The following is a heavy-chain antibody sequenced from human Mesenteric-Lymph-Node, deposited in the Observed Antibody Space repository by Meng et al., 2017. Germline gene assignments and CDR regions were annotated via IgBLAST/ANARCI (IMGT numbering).Heavy chain of an antibody. V-gene: IGHV1-46*01. CDR3: ASIAAAGDFDY. CDR2: LNPSGGNT. Sequence: ASVKVSCKASGYTFTSYYMHWVRQAPGQGLEWMGILNPSGGNTNYAQKFQGRVSMTRDTSTSTVYMELSSLRSEDTAVYYCASIAAAGDFDYWGQGTLVTVSS. CDR1: GYTFTSYY. J-gene: IGHJ4*02. D-gene: IGHD6-13*01.